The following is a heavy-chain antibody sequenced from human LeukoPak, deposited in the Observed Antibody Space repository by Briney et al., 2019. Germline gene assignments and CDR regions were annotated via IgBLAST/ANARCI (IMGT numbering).Heavy chain of an antibody. CDR3: ARKRTMVRGVVADY. CDR1: GGSFSGYY. Sequence: SETLSLTCAVYGGSFSGYYWSWIRQPPGKGLGWIGEINHSGSTNYNPSLKSRVTISVDTSKNQFSLKLSSVTAADTAVYYCARKRTMVRGVVADYWGQGTLVTVSS. CDR2: INHSGST. V-gene: IGHV4-34*01. D-gene: IGHD3-10*01. J-gene: IGHJ4*02.